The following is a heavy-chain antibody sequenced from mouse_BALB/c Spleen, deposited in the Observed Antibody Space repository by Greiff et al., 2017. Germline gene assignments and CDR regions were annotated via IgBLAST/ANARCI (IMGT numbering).Heavy chain of an antibody. J-gene: IGHJ4*01. CDR1: GYTFTSYW. Sequence: QVQLQQPGAELVKPGASVKLSCKASGYTFTSYWMHWVKQRPGQGLEWIGEIDPSDSYTNYNQKFKGKATLTVDKSSSTAYMQLSSLTSEDSAVYYCARTGNYYGSSYERAMDYWGQGTSVTVSS. CDR3: ARTGNYYGSSYERAMDY. D-gene: IGHD1-1*01. V-gene: IGHV1-69*02. CDR2: IDPSDSYT.